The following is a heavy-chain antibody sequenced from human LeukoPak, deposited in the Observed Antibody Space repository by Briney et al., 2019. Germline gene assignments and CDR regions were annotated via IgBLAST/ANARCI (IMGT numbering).Heavy chain of an antibody. CDR1: GFTFSSYA. Sequence: GGSLRLSCAASGFTFSSYAMSWVRQAPGKGLEWVSAISGSGGSTYYADSVKGRFTISRDNSKNTLYLQMNSLRAEDTAVHYCVCPSSPYYYDSSGYYPFDYWGQGTLVTVSS. CDR3: VCPSSPYYYDSSGYYPFDY. CDR2: ISGSGGST. J-gene: IGHJ4*02. V-gene: IGHV3-23*01. D-gene: IGHD3-22*01.